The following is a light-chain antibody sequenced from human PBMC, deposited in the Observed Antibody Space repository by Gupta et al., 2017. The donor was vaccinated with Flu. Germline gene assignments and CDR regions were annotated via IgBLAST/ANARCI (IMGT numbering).Light chain of an antibody. J-gene: IGLJ2*01. CDR1: SNNVGNQG. V-gene: IGLV10-54*04. CDR3: SAWDSSLSVRV. Sequence: QAGLPQPPSVSKGLRQTATLTCTGNSNNVGNQGAAWLQQHQGHPPKLLSYRNNNRPSGISERFSASRSGNTASLTITGLQPEDEADYYCSAWDSSLSVRVFGGGTKLTVL. CDR2: RNN.